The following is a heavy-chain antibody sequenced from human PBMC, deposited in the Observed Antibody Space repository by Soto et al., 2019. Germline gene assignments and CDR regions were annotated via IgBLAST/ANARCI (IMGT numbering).Heavy chain of an antibody. CDR2: ISYDGSNK. CDR1: GFTFSSYG. Sequence: QVQLVESGGGVVQPGRSLRLSCAASGFTFSSYGMHWVRQAPGKGLEWVAVISYDGSNKYYADSVKGRFTISRDNSKNTLSQQMNSLRAEDTAVYDCAKEMVRGVLHSDYFDYWGQGTLVTVS. CDR3: AKEMVRGVLHSDYFDY. V-gene: IGHV3-30*18. D-gene: IGHD3-10*01. J-gene: IGHJ4*02.